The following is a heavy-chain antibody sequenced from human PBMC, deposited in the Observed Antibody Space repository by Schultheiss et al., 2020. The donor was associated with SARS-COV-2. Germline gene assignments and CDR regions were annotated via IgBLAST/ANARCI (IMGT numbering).Heavy chain of an antibody. CDR3: ARGGYSYGYLITDYYYYYMDV. CDR1: GGSISSYY. D-gene: IGHD5-18*01. CDR2: IYYSGST. Sequence: SQTLSLTCPVSGGSISSYYWSWIRQPPGKGLEWIGYIYYSGSTNYNPSLKSRVTISVDTSKNQFSLKLSSVTAADTAVYYCARGGYSYGYLITDYYYYYMDVWGKGTTVTVSS. V-gene: IGHV4-59*01. J-gene: IGHJ6*03.